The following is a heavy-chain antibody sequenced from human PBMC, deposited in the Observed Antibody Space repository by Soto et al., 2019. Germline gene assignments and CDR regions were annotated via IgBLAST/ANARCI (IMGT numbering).Heavy chain of an antibody. Sequence: ASVKVSCKASGYIFPRYYMHWVRQAPGQGLEWMGWINPNSAGTNYAQKFQGRVTMTRDTSISTAFMEVSRLRYDDMAVYYCARDRATVTGNFDHWGQGTLVTVSS. V-gene: IGHV1-2*02. CDR1: GYIFPRYY. D-gene: IGHD4-17*01. CDR3: ARDRATVTGNFDH. J-gene: IGHJ4*02. CDR2: INPNSAGT.